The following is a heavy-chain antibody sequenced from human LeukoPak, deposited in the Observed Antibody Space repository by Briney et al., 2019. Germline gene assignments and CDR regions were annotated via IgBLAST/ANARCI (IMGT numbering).Heavy chain of an antibody. Sequence: GSLRLFCAASGFTFSDYYMSRIRQAPGKGLEWVSYISSSGSTIYYADSVKGRFTISRDNAKSSLDLEMNSLRAEDAAVYYCARGGDYGSFDYWGLGTLVIVSS. D-gene: IGHD4-17*01. CDR2: ISSSGSTI. CDR1: GFTFSDYY. CDR3: ARGGDYGSFDY. V-gene: IGHV3-11*04. J-gene: IGHJ4*02.